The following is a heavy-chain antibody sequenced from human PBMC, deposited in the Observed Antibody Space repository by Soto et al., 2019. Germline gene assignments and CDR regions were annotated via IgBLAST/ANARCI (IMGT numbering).Heavy chain of an antibody. CDR1: GGSISSYY. D-gene: IGHD2-15*01. J-gene: IGHJ4*01. Sequence: PSETLSLTCSVSGGSISSYYWSWIRQPPGKGLEWIGYIYYSGSTNYNPSLKSRVTISVDTSKNQFSLKLSFVTAADTAVYYCARGRELLQEVDYFDYWGQEPWSPSPQ. CDR2: IYYSGST. CDR3: ARGRELLQEVDYFDY. V-gene: IGHV4-59*01.